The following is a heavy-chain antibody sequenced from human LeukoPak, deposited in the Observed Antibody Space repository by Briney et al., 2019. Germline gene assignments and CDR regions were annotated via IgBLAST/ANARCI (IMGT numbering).Heavy chain of an antibody. CDR1: GGSISSSSYY. J-gene: IGHJ4*02. V-gene: IGHV4-39*07. CDR3: ARGPRTSSSWLHYFDY. D-gene: IGHD6-13*01. Sequence: SETLSLTCTASGGSISSSSYYWGWIRQPPGKGLEWIGSIYYSGSTYYNPSLKSRVTISVDTFKNQFSLKLSSVTAADTAVYYCARGPRTSSSWLHYFDYWGQGTLVTVSS. CDR2: IYYSGST.